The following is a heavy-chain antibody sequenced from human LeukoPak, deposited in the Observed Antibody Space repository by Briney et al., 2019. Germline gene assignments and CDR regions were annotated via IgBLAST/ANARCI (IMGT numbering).Heavy chain of an antibody. D-gene: IGHD3/OR15-3a*01. CDR1: GGSFSGYY. CDR3: ARLPRRILGLSYYYYMDV. J-gene: IGHJ6*03. CDR2: INHSGST. Sequence: SETLSLTCAVYGGSFSGYYWSWIRQPPGKGLEWIGEINHSGSTNYNPSLKGRVTISVDASKHQFSLKLSSVTAADTAVYYCARLPRRILGLSYYYYMDVWGKGTTVTVSS. V-gene: IGHV4-34*01.